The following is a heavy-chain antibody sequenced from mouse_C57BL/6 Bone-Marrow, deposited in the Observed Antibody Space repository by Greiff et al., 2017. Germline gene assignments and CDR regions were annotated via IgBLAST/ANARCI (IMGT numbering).Heavy chain of an antibody. CDR1: GYTFTDYY. CDR3: ARLGWLPLDY. Sequence: QVQLQQSGAELVRPGASVKLSCKASGYTFTDYYINWVKQRPGQGLEWIARIYPGSGNTYYNEKFKGKATLTAEKSSSTAYMQLSSLTSEDSAVYFCARLGWLPLDYWGQGTTRTVSS. D-gene: IGHD2-3*01. J-gene: IGHJ2*01. V-gene: IGHV1-76*01. CDR2: IYPGSGNT.